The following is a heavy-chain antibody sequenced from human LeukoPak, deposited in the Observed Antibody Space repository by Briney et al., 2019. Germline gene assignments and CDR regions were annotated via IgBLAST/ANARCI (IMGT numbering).Heavy chain of an antibody. CDR2: TYYRSKWYN. CDR1: GDSVSSNSAD. J-gene: IGHJ5*02. CDR3: ARDGVLWGIASHTKFDP. Sequence: SQTLSLTCAISGDSVSSNSADWNWIRQSPSRGLEWLVRTYYRSKWYNDYAVSVKSRITINPDTSKHQFSLQLNSVTPEDTAVYYCARDGVLWGIASHTKFDPWGQGTLVTVSS. D-gene: IGHD6-13*01. V-gene: IGHV6-1*01.